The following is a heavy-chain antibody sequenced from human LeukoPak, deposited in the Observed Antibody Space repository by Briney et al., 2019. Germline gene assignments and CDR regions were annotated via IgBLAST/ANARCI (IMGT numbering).Heavy chain of an antibody. D-gene: IGHD2-2*02. CDR1: GFTFSDYY. Sequence: PGGSLRLSCAASGFTFSDYYMSWIRQAPGKGLEWVSYISSSGSTIYYADSVKGRFTISRDNAKNSLYLQMNSLRAEDTAVYYCARDKVVPAAILSYGMDVWGQGTTVTVSS. V-gene: IGHV3-11*01. CDR3: ARDKVVPAAILSYGMDV. J-gene: IGHJ6*02. CDR2: ISSSGSTI.